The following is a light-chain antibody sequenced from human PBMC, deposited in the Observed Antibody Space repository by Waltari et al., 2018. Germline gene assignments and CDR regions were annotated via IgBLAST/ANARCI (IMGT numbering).Light chain of an antibody. CDR2: AVS. Sequence: QSALTQPASVSGSPGQSTTISCTGTSSDVGNYKRVSWYQQHPGKAPKLMIYAVSKRPSGVSDRFSGSKSGDMASLTISGRQPEDEAEYFCSSYAGSSKGVFGGGTKVTVL. CDR1: SSDVGNYKR. CDR3: SSYAGSSKGV. V-gene: IGLV2-23*02. J-gene: IGLJ2*01.